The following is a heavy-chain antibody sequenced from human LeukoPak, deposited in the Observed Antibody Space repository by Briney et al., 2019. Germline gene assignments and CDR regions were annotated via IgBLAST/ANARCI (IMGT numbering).Heavy chain of an antibody. J-gene: IGHJ6*02. V-gene: IGHV1-18*01. Sequence: ASVKVSCKASGYTFTSYGISWVRQAPGQGLEWMGWISAYNGNTNYAQKLQGRVTMTTDTSTSTAYMELRSLRSDDTAVYYCARVIFPGDYYYGMDVWGQGTTVTVSS. CDR3: ARVIFPGDYYYGMDV. CDR2: ISAYNGNT. CDR1: GYTFTSYG. D-gene: IGHD2-15*01.